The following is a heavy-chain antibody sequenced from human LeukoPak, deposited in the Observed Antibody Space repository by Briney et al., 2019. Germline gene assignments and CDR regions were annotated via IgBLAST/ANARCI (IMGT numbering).Heavy chain of an antibody. CDR2: MNPNRGDT. Sequence: ASVKVSCKASGYTFPSHDINWVRQAPGQGFEWLGWMNPNRGDTGYAQKFQGRVTMTTNTSISTAYMELSSLRSEDTAVYYCAKINYADTFDVWGQGTLLTVSS. D-gene: IGHD4-11*01. CDR1: GYTFPSHD. CDR3: AKINYADTFDV. J-gene: IGHJ3*01. V-gene: IGHV1-8*01.